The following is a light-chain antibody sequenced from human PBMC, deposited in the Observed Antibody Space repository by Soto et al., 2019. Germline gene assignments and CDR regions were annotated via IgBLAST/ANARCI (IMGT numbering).Light chain of an antibody. CDR1: QSVSSN. Sequence: EVVMTQSPATLSVSPRERATLSCSASQSVSSNLAWYQQKPGQAPRLLIYGASTRATGIPASFSISGSGTELTLTISSLQSGDLAVYYCQQYNSWPQRTFAQVTKVEIK. J-gene: IGKJ1*01. V-gene: IGKV3-15*01. CDR3: QQYNSWPQRT. CDR2: GAS.